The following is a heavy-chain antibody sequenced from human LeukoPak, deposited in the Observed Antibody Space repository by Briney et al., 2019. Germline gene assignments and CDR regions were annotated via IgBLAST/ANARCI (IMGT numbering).Heavy chain of an antibody. CDR1: GYTFTSYG. V-gene: IGHV1-18*01. CDR3: ARNREGNLPLGAFDI. Sequence: GASVKVSCKASGYTFTSYGISWVRQAPGQGLEWMGWISAYNGNANYAQKLQGRVTMTTDTSTSTAYMELRSLRSDDTAVYYCARNREGNLPLGAFDIWGQGTMVTVSS. CDR2: ISAYNGNA. D-gene: IGHD4-23*01. J-gene: IGHJ3*02.